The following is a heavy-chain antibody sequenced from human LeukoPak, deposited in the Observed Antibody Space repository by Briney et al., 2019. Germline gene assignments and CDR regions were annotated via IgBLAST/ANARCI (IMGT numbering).Heavy chain of an antibody. Sequence: PGGSLRLSCAASGFTFSSYAMSWVRQAPGKGLEWVSTITGRTYYADSVKGRFTVSRDNSKNILYLQMSSLRADDTAVYYCAKGGGAAAGYFDYWGQGTLVTVSS. J-gene: IGHJ4*02. CDR2: ITGRT. CDR3: AKGGGAAAGYFDY. V-gene: IGHV3-23*01. D-gene: IGHD6-13*01. CDR1: GFTFSSYA.